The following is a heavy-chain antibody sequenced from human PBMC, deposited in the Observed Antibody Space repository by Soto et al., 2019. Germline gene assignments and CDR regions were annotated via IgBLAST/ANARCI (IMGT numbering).Heavy chain of an antibody. D-gene: IGHD1-1*01. J-gene: IGHJ4*02. CDR1: GVAFTSYS. Sequence: QVHLVQSGAEVKKPGSSVKVSCKASGVAFTSYSFHWVRQAPGQGLEWMGGIIPMSGTTNYALKFQGRVTMTADVPTNTAYIELSSLRSEDTAIYYCARDNTGLDYWGQGTLVTVSS. CDR2: IIPMSGTT. V-gene: IGHV1-69*12. CDR3: ARDNTGLDY.